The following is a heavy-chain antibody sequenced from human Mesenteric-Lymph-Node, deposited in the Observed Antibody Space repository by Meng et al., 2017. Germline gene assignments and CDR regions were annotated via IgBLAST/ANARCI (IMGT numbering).Heavy chain of an antibody. Sequence: LQPSGPGRAKLSQNLLHNCTLAGESILSISASGDWIRPFPSRGLEWVFRTYYRSKWYNGYAVSVKSLITINADTSKYQFALELDSVTPEDTAMYHCAISGSCGSIGYWGQGTLVTVSS. CDR2: TYYRSKWYN. D-gene: IGHD6-19*01. J-gene: IGHJ4*02. CDR3: AISGSCGSIGY. V-gene: IGHV6-1*01. CDR1: GESILSISAS.